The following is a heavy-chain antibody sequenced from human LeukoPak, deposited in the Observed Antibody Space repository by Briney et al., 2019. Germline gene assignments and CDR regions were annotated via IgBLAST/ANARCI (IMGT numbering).Heavy chain of an antibody. V-gene: IGHV3-43*01. CDR3: AKDIVPYGGNSEGFDY. CDR1: GFTFDDYT. CDR2: ISWDGGST. D-gene: IGHD4-23*01. J-gene: IGHJ4*02. Sequence: GGSLRLSCAASGFTFDDYTMHWVRQAPGKGLEWVSLISWDGGSTYYADSVKGRFTISRDNSKNSLYLQMNSLRTEDTALYYCAKDIVPYGGNSEGFDYWGQGTLVTVSS.